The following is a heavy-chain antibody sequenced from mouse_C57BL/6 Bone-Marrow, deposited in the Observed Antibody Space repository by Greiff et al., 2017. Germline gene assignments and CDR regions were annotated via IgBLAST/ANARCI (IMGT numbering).Heavy chain of an antibody. V-gene: IGHV1-64*01. J-gene: IGHJ4*01. Sequence: QVQLQQPGAELVKPGASVKLSCKASGYTFTSYWMHWVKQRPGQGLEWIGMIHPNSGSTNYNEKFKSKATLTVDKSSSTAYMQLSSLTSEDSAVYYGARHITTVVEDYAMDYWGQGTSVTVSS. CDR2: IHPNSGST. CDR1: GYTFTSYW. CDR3: ARHITTVVEDYAMDY. D-gene: IGHD1-1*01.